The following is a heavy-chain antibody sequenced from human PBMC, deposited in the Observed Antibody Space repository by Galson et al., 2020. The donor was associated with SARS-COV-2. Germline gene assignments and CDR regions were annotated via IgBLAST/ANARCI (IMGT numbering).Heavy chain of an antibody. J-gene: IGHJ4*02. CDR1: GFTFSNCA. Sequence: GGSLRLSCSASGFTFSNCAMHWVRQAPGKGLEYVSGISSNGGITNHADSVKGRFTISRDNSKNTVYLQMSSLRPEDTAVYFCVKNRGILPHLGDYWGQGSLVTVSS. V-gene: IGHV3-64D*06. CDR3: VKNRGILPHLGDY. CDR2: ISSNGGIT. D-gene: IGHD6-13*01.